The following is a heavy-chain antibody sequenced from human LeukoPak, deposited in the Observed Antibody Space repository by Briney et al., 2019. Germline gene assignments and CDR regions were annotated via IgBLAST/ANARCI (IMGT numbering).Heavy chain of an antibody. CDR1: GGSISSSSYY. CDR2: IYYSGST. Sequence: SETLSLTCTVSGGSISSSSYYWGWIRQPPGKGLEWIGSIYYSGSTYYNPSLKSRVTISVDTSKNQFSLKLSSVTAADTAVYYCARELARQGAFDIWGQGTMVTVSS. CDR3: ARELARQGAFDI. V-gene: IGHV4-39*07. J-gene: IGHJ3*02.